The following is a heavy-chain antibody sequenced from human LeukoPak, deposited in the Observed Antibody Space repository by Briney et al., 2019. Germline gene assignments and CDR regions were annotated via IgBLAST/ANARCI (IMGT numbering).Heavy chain of an antibody. CDR2: INVITGYI. D-gene: IGHD1-26*01. V-gene: IGHV3-21*01. CDR3: ARDRSGSSSVDDAFDI. CDR1: GFTFSSYN. Sequence: KTGGSLRLSCAASGFTFSSYNMNWVRQAPGKGLEWVAYINVITGYIYYADSLKGRFTISRDNAKKSLFLEMNSLRVEDTAVYYCARDRSGSSSVDDAFDIWGQGIMVTVSS. J-gene: IGHJ3*02.